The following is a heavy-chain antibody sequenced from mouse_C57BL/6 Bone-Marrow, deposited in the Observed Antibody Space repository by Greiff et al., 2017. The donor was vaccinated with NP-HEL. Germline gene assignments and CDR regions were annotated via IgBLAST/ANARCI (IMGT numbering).Heavy chain of an antibody. Sequence: VQLQQSGAELVRPGASVKLSCTASGFNIKDDYMHWVKQRPEQGLEWIGWIDPENGDTEYASKFQGKATITADTSSNTAYLQLSSLTSEDTAVYYCTTLLGLNYFDDWGQGTTLTVSS. CDR1: GFNIKDDY. CDR2: IDPENGDT. V-gene: IGHV14-4*01. D-gene: IGHD2-12*01. CDR3: TTLLGLNYFDD. J-gene: IGHJ2*01.